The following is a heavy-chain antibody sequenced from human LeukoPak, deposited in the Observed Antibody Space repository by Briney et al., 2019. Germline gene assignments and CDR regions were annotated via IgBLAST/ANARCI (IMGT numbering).Heavy chain of an antibody. CDR1: GFTFSSYS. Sequence: SGGSLRLSCAASGFTFSSYSMNWVRQAPGKGLEWVSSISSSSSYIYYADSVKGRFTISRDNAKNSLYLQMNSLRAEDTAVYYCAGRFLRGRIAAQGSDYWGQGTLVTVSS. D-gene: IGHD6-25*01. CDR3: AGRFLRGRIAAQGSDY. J-gene: IGHJ4*02. CDR2: ISSSSSYI. V-gene: IGHV3-21*01.